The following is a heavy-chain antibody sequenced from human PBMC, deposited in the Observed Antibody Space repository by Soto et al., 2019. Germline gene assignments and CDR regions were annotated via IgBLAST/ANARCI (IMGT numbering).Heavy chain of an antibody. V-gene: IGHV4-30-2*01. CDR1: GGSISSGGYS. CDR3: AKRMYSGSPVAFDI. Sequence: SETLSLTCAVSGGSISSGGYSWSWIRQPPGKGLEWIGYIYHSGSTYYNPSLKSRVTISVDRSKNQFSLKLSSVTAEDTAVYYCAKRMYSGSPVAFDIWGQGTLVTVSS. D-gene: IGHD1-26*01. J-gene: IGHJ3*02. CDR2: IYHSGST.